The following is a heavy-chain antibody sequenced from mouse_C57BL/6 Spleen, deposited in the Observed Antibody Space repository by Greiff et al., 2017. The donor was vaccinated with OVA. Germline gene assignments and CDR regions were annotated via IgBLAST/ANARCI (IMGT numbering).Heavy chain of an antibody. D-gene: IGHD1-1*01. V-gene: IGHV5-15*01. CDR3: AREGSSPYYFDY. CDR2: ISNLAYSI. Sequence: EVQLVESGGGLVQPGGSLKLSCAASGFTFSDYGMAWVRQAPRQGPEWVAFISNLAYSIYYADTVTGRFTISRENAKNTLYLEMSSLRSEDTAMYYCAREGSSPYYFDYWGQGTTLTVSS. CDR1: GFTFSDYG. J-gene: IGHJ2*01.